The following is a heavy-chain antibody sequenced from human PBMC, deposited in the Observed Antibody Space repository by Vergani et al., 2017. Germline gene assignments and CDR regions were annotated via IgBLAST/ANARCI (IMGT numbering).Heavy chain of an antibody. CDR2: IIPILGIA. D-gene: IGHD3-10*01. CDR1: GGTFSSYA. V-gene: IGHV1-69*04. Sequence: QVQLVQSGAEVKKPGSSVKVSCKASGGTFSSYAISWVRQAPGQGLEWMGRIIPILGIANYAQKFKGRVTITADKSTSTAYMELSSLRSEDTAVYYCASAASMVRGVIVYWGQGTLVTVSS. J-gene: IGHJ4*02. CDR3: ASAASMVRGVIVY.